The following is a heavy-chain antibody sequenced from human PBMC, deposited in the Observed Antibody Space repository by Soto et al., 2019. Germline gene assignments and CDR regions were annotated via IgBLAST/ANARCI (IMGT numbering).Heavy chain of an antibody. V-gene: IGHV1-2*02. CDR2: INPKSLGT. CDR1: GYTFTDYF. CDR3: ARVTLKAGNWFDP. Sequence: QVQLVQSGAEVKKPGASVKVSCKASGYTFTDYFIHWVRQAPGQGFEWMGWINPKSLGTNYAQKFQGRVTMTRDTSNSTAYMELRGLRSDDTAVYYCARVTLKAGNWFDPWGQGTLVTVSS. J-gene: IGHJ5*02.